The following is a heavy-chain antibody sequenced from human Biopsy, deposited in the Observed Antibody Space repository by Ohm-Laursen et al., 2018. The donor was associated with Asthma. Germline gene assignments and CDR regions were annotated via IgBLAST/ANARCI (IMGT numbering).Heavy chain of an antibody. CDR1: GYTFIGCH. V-gene: IGHV1-2*06. J-gene: IGHJ5*02. CDR3: ARGQKSAGDRWFDP. CDR2: INPNSGGT. Sequence: ATVKISCKASGYTFIGCHMHWMRQAPGQGLEWMGRINPNSGGTNYAQKFQGRVTMTRDTSISTAYMEVSRLRSDDTAVYYCARGQKSAGDRWFDPWGQGTLVIVSS. D-gene: IGHD6-13*01.